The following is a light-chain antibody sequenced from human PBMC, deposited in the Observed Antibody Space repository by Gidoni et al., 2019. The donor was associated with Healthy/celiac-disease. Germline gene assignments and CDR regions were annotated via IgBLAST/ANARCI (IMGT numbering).Light chain of an antibody. V-gene: IGKV3-20*01. CDR3: QQYGSSPYS. Sequence: EIVLTQSPGTLSLSPGERATLSCRASQSVSSSYLAWYQQKPGQAPRLLIYGASSRATGIPDRFSGSGSGTDFTLTLSRLEPEDFAVYYCQQYGSSPYSFXQXTKLEIK. CDR2: GAS. CDR1: QSVSSSY. J-gene: IGKJ2*03.